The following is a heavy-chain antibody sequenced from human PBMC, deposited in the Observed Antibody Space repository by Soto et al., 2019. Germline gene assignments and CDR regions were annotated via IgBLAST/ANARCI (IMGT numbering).Heavy chain of an antibody. V-gene: IGHV3-23*01. CDR2: IDASGGTT. CDR3: VRERQLGV. CDR1: GFTFSIYA. Sequence: EGQLLESGGRLLQPGESLRLSCAASGFTFSIYAMSWARQAPGKGLEWVSVIDASGGTTYTDSVKGRFTISRDNSKNTLYLQMNSLRVEDTAVYYCVRERQLGVWGQGTTVTVSS. D-gene: IGHD6-6*01. J-gene: IGHJ6*02.